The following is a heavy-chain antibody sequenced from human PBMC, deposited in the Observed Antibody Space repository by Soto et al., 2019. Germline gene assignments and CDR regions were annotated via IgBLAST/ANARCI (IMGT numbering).Heavy chain of an antibody. Sequence: QVQLVQSGAEVQKPGASVKVSCKVSGYTLTELSMHWVRQAPGKGLEWMGGFAPEDGETIYAQKFQGRVTMTEDPSTDTAYMELSSLRSEDTAVDYCATDVSSSWYYYYYGMYVWGQGTTVTVSS. J-gene: IGHJ6*02. CDR3: ATDVSSSWYYYYYGMYV. CDR2: FAPEDGET. V-gene: IGHV1-24*01. CDR1: GYTLTELS. D-gene: IGHD6-13*01.